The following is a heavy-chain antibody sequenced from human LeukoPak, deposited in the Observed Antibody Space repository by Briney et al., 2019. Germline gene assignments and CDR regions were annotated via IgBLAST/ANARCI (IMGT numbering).Heavy chain of an antibody. CDR3: ASTSNTAMATGY. CDR2: ISAYNGNT. Sequence: ASVKVSCKASGYTFTSYGISWVRQAPGQGLEWMGWISAYNGNTNYAQKLQGRVTMTTDTSTSTAYMELRSLRSDDTAVYYCASTSNTAMATGYWGQGTLVTVSS. D-gene: IGHD5-18*01. V-gene: IGHV1-18*01. CDR1: GYTFTSYG. J-gene: IGHJ4*02.